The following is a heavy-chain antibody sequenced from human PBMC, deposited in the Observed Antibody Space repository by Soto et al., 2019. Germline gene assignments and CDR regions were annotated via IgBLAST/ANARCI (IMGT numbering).Heavy chain of an antibody. Sequence: QITLKESGPTLVRPTQTLTLTCTVSGFSLDTWGVGVGWIRQPPGKAPEWLALIYWDDDKRYIPSLKNRLTITKDTSKNQVVLTVTNMDPVDTVTYYCARALGSWGSYYFDHWGQGTLVTVSS. D-gene: IGHD3-16*01. V-gene: IGHV2-5*02. CDR1: GFSLDTWGVG. CDR2: IYWDDDK. J-gene: IGHJ4*02. CDR3: ARALGSWGSYYFDH.